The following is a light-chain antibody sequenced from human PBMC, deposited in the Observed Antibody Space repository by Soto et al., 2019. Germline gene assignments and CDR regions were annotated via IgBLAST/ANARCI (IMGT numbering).Light chain of an antibody. Sequence: DIVMTQSPDSLTVSLGERTTINCQSSQSDLYRSNNKNYLAWYQQKPGQPPKLLIYWASTRESGVPDRFSGSGSGTDFTLTISILQAEDVAVYYCQQYYNTPLTFGPGTKVDIK. V-gene: IGKV4-1*01. CDR3: QQYYNTPLT. CDR1: QSDLYRSNNKNY. CDR2: WAS. J-gene: IGKJ3*01.